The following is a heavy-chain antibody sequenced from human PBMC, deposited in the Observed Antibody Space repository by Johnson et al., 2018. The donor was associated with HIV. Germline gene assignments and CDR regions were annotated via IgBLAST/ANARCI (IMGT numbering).Heavy chain of an antibody. J-gene: IGHJ3*02. Sequence: VQLVESGGGVVQPGRSLRLSCAASRFTFSSYAMHWVRQAPGKGLEWVAVISYDGTKKDYGGSVKGRFTISRDNSKNTLYLQMNSLRAEDTAVYYCAKPREVVEWLGAFDIWGQGTMVTVSS. CDR3: AKPREVVEWLGAFDI. V-gene: IGHV3-30*18. CDR1: RFTFSSYA. D-gene: IGHD3-3*01. CDR2: ISYDGTKK.